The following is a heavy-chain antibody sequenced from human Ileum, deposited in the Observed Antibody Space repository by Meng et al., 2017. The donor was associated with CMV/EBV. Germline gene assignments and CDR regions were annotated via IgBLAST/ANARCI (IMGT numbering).Heavy chain of an antibody. J-gene: IGHJ5*02. CDR1: GFTFSSYS. V-gene: IGHV3-21*01. CDR3: ARDRSQGGFDP. CDR2: ISSSSSYI. Sequence: GGSLRLSCAASGFTFSSYSMNWVRQAPGKGLEWVSSISSSSSYIYYADLVKGRFTISRDNAKNSLYLQMNSLRAEDTAVYYCARDRSQGGFDPWGQGTLVTVSS.